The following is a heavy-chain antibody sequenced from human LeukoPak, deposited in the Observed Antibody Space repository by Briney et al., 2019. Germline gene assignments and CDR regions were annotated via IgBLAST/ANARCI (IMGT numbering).Heavy chain of an antibody. CDR1: GYTFTGYF. CDR2: INPNSCGT. J-gene: IGHJ4*02. CDR3: ASSIVYCSSTSCYFN. D-gene: IGHD2-2*01. Sequence: ASVKDSCKASGYTFTGYFMHWVRQAPGQGLEWMGWINPNSCGTHYARKLQDRLTHHRDTPFRTAYMELSRLTSDDTAVYYCASSIVYCSSTSCYFNWGQGTLVTVSS. V-gene: IGHV1-2*02.